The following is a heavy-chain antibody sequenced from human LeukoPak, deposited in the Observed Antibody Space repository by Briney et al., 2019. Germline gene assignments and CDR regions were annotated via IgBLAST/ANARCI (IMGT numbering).Heavy chain of an antibody. CDR2: IYNGGII. V-gene: IGHV4-4*07. D-gene: IGHD3-10*01. CDR1: GDSISRYY. J-gene: IGHJ5*02. Sequence: SETLSLTCTVSGDSISRYYWSWIRQPAGKGLEWIGRIYNGGIITYNPSLKSRVTMSIDTSKNHFSLRLRFVTAADTAVYYCARDSGTTGEVKFDPWGQGTLVTVSS. CDR3: ARDSGTTGEVKFDP.